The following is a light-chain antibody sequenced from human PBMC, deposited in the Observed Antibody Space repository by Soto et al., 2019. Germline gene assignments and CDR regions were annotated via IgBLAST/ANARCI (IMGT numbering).Light chain of an antibody. Sequence: DFVMTQSPDSLAVSLGERATINCKSSQSVLYSTNNKNYLAWYQQKPGQPPKLLIYWASTRESGVPDRFSGSGSGTDFTLTISSLQAEDVALYFCQQYYTIPFTFGGGTKVEIK. CDR3: QQYYTIPFT. J-gene: IGKJ4*01. V-gene: IGKV4-1*01. CDR1: QSVLYSTNNKNY. CDR2: WAS.